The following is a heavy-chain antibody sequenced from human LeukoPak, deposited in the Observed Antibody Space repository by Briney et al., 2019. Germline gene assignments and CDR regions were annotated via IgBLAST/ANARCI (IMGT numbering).Heavy chain of an antibody. Sequence: GGSLRLSCAASGFTFDDYGMSWVRQAPGKGLEWVSGINWNGGSAGYADSVKGRFTISRDNAKNSLYLQMNSLRAEDTALYYCARGGALNYYYYYMDVWGKGTTVTASS. V-gene: IGHV3-20*04. J-gene: IGHJ6*03. CDR1: GFTFDDYG. D-gene: IGHD2-15*01. CDR2: INWNGGSA. CDR3: ARGGALNYYYYYMDV.